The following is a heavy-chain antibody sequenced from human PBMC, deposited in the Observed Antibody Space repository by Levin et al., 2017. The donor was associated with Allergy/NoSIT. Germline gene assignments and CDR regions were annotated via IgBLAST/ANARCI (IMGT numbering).Heavy chain of an antibody. D-gene: IGHD1-26*01. Sequence: GGSLRLSCAASGFTFSSYEMNWVRQAPGKGLEWVSYISSRGSTIYYADSVKGRFTISRDNAKKSLYLQMNSLRAEDTAVYYCARVPTVGDHFDYWGQGTLVTVSS. J-gene: IGHJ4*02. CDR3: ARVPTVGDHFDY. V-gene: IGHV3-48*03. CDR2: ISSRGSTI. CDR1: GFTFSSYE.